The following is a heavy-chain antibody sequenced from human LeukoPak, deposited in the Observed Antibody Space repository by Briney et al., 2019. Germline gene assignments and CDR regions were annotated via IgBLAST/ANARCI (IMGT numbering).Heavy chain of an antibody. V-gene: IGHV3-23*01. D-gene: IGHD6-19*01. J-gene: IGHJ1*01. CDR1: GFTFSSYA. CDR3: AKDHSSGWYLHAEYFQH. CDR2: NSGSGGST. Sequence: GGSLRLSCAASGFTFSSYAMSWVRQAPGKGLEWVSANSGSGGSTYYADSVKGRFTISRDNSKNTLYLQMNSLRAEDTAVYYCAKDHSSGWYLHAEYFQHWGQGTLVTVSS.